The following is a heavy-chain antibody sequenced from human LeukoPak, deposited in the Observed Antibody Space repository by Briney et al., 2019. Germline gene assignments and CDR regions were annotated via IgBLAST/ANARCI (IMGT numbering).Heavy chain of an antibody. CDR3: ARVLTGSWDWFDP. V-gene: IGHV3-9*01. Sequence: GGSLRLSCAASGFTFDDYAMHWVRQAPGKGLEWVLGISWNSGSLGYADSVKGRFTISRDNAKNTLYLQMSSLRAEDTAVYYCARVLTGSWDWFDPWVQGTLVTVSS. J-gene: IGHJ5*02. D-gene: IGHD2-8*02. CDR2: ISWNSGSL. CDR1: GFTFDDYA.